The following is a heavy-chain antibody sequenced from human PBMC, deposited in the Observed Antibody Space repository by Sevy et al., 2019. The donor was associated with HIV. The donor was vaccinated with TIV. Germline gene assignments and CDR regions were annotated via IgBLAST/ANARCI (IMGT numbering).Heavy chain of an antibody. Sequence: GGSLRLSCADSGFTFPSYWMHWVRQSPGKELEWVAVISYDGSNKYYADSVKGRFPISRENSKNTLYLQMNSLRADDTPVSYCANSVEGYSYACNYYYYGMDVWGQGTTVTVSS. V-gene: IGHV3-30*18. J-gene: IGHJ6*02. D-gene: IGHD5-18*01. CDR1: GFTFPSYW. CDR3: ANSVEGYSYACNYYYYGMDV. CDR2: ISYDGSNK.